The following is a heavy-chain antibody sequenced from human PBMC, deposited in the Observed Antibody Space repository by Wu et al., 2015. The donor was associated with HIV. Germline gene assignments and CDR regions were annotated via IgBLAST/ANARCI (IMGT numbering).Heavy chain of an antibody. J-gene: IGHJ5*02. Sequence: QVQLVQSGADVKKPGSSVRVSCKASGGSFNDYGFSWVRYTPGQGLEWMGRVIPAILTATYTQKFQGRVTMTRNTSISTAYMELSSLRSEDTAVYYCAFTLKMSSSSIHGNFGFDPWGQGTLVTVSS. V-gene: IGHV1-69*05. D-gene: IGHD6-13*01. CDR2: VIPAILTA. CDR3: AFTLKMSSSSIHGNFGFDP. CDR1: GGSFNDYG.